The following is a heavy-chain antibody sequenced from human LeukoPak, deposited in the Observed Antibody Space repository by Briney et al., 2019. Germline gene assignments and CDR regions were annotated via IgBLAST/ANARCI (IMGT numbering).Heavy chain of an antibody. V-gene: IGHV1-2*06. J-gene: IGHJ4*02. Sequence: GASVKVSCKASGYTFIDYYIHRVRQAPGQGLEWMGRINPKSGGTNHAQKFQGRVTMTRDTSISTAYMELSSLRSDDTAVYFCARETYNGRYYYFDYWGQGTLVTVSS. CDR2: INPKSGGT. CDR3: ARETYNGRYYYFDY. D-gene: IGHD1-26*01. CDR1: GYTFIDYY.